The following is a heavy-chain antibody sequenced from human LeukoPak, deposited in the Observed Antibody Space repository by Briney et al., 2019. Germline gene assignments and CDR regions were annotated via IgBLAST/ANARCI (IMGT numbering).Heavy chain of an antibody. V-gene: IGHV3-66*02. D-gene: IGHD6-19*01. CDR2: IYSGGST. CDR1: GFTVNNNY. J-gene: IGHJ4*02. CDR3: ARGASLYSSGWYYPY. Sequence: RGSLRLSCAVSGFTVNNNYMSWVRQAPGKGLEWVSVIYSGGSTYYADSVKGRFTISRDNSKSTLYLQMNSLKAEDTAVYYCARGASLYSSGWYYPYWGQGTLVTVSS.